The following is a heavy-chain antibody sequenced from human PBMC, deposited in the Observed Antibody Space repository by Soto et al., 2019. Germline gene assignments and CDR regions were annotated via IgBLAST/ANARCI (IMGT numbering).Heavy chain of an antibody. Sequence: GESLKISCAASGFTFSSYNVNWVRQAPGKGLEWVSYIGSSGSTIYYADSVKGRFTISRDNAKNSLYLQMNSLRDEDTAVYYCARGSMAARFFDYWGQGTLVTVSS. V-gene: IGHV3-48*02. D-gene: IGHD6-6*01. CDR1: GFTFSSYN. J-gene: IGHJ4*02. CDR3: ARGSMAARFFDY. CDR2: IGSSGSTI.